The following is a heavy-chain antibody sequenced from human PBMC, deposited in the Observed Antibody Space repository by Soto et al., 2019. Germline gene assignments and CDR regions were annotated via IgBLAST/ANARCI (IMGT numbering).Heavy chain of an antibody. J-gene: IGHJ6*02. D-gene: IGHD2-15*01. CDR2: ISSSGSTI. Sequence: QVQLVESGGGLVKPGGSLRLSCAASGFTFSDYYMSWIRQAPGKGLEWVSYISSSGSTIYYADSVKGRFTISRDNAKNSLYLQMNSLRAEETAVYYCAREGYCSGGSCYVLYYYYGMDVWGQGTTVTVSS. V-gene: IGHV3-11*01. CDR3: AREGYCSGGSCYVLYYYYGMDV. CDR1: GFTFSDYY.